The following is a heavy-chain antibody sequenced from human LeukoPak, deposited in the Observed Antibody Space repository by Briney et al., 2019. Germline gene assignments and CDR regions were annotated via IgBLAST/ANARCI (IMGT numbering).Heavy chain of an antibody. Sequence: ASVKVSCKVSGYTLTELSMHWVRQAPGKGLEWMGGFDPEDGETIYAQKLQGRVTLTTDTSTSTAYMELRSLRSDDTAVYYCARGPDAFDIWGQGTMVTVSS. CDR2: FDPEDGET. CDR1: GYTLTELS. D-gene: IGHD3-16*01. V-gene: IGHV1-24*01. CDR3: ARGPDAFDI. J-gene: IGHJ3*02.